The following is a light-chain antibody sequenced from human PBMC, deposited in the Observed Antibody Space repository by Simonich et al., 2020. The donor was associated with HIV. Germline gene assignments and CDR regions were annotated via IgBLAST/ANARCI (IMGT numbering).Light chain of an antibody. J-gene: IGKJ5*01. CDR1: QRVGSN. V-gene: IGKV3-15*01. Sequence: EIVMTQSPATLSVSPGERATLSCRASQRVGSNLAWFQQKPGQAPRLLIYGASTRATGIPARFSGSGSGTDFTLTISSLQSEDFAVYYCQQYNNWSQDFGQGTRLEIK. CDR2: GAS. CDR3: QQYNNWSQD.